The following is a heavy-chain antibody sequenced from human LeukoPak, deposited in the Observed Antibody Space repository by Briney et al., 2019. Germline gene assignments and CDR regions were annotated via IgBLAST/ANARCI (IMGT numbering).Heavy chain of an antibody. Sequence: GGSLRLSCAASGFTFRNYAMSWVRQAPGKGLEWVSGISSDGRAFYADSVKGRFTISRDNSKNTLYLQMNSLKTEDTAVNYFWEKAAGDSIPYFYHWGQGTLVTVSS. CDR1: GFTFRNYA. V-gene: IGHV3-23*01. J-gene: IGHJ4*02. CDR2: ISSDGRA. CDR3: WEKAAGDSIPYFYH. D-gene: IGHD2-21*01.